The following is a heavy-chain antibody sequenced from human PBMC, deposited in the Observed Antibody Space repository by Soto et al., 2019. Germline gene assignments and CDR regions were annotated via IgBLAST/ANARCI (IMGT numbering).Heavy chain of an antibody. CDR3: ARGGVFFFAAPTNPFDY. V-gene: IGHV1-8*01. CDR2: MNPNSGNS. J-gene: IGHJ4*02. D-gene: IGHD3-10*01. CDR1: GYTFTSYD. Sequence: ASVKVSCKASGYTFTSYDINWVRQATGQGLEWMGWMNPNSGNSGYAQKFQGRVTMTRNTSISTAYMELSSLRSEDTAVYYCARGGVFFFAAPTNPFDYWGQGTLVTVSS.